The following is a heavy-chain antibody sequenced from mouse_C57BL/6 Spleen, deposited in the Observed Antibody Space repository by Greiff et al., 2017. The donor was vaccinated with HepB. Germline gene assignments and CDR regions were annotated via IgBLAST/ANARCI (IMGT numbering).Heavy chain of an antibody. V-gene: IGHV1-62-2*01. D-gene: IGHD2-5*01. CDR2: FYPGSGSI. CDR1: GYTFTEYT. CDR3: ARHDPSYYSNGEDYFDY. J-gene: IGHJ2*01. Sequence: QVQLQQSGAELVKPGASVKLSCKASGYTFTEYTIHWVKQRSGQGLEWIGWFYPGSGSIKYNEKFKDKATLTADKSSSTVYMELSRLTSEDSAVYFCARHDPSYYSNGEDYFDYWGQGTTLTVSS.